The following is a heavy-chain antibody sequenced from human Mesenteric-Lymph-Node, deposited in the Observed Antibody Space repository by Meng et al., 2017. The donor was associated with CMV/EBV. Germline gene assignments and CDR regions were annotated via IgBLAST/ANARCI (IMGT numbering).Heavy chain of an antibody. V-gene: IGHV3-7*01. CDR1: GFTFSSYW. CDR2: IKQDGSEK. Sequence: GESLNISCAASGFTFSSYWMSWVRQAPGKGLEWVANIKQDGSEKYYVDSVKGRFTISRDNAKNSLYLQMNSLRAEDTAVYYCARDGIRGSYYRGWGQGTLVTVSS. CDR3: ARDGIRGSYYRG. D-gene: IGHD1-26*01. J-gene: IGHJ4*02.